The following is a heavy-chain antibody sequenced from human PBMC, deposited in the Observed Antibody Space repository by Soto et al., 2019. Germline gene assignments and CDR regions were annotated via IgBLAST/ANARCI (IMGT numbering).Heavy chain of an antibody. J-gene: IGHJ2*01. CDR3: AKEPVGPDWYFDL. CDR1: GFTFRSYA. Sequence: DVQLLESGGGLVQPGVSLRLSCAASGFTFRSYAMSWVRQAPGKGLEWVSGISGSGISTHYADSVKGRFTVSRDNSKNTLYLQMNRLIAEDTAVYNCAKEPVGPDWYFDLWGRGTLVTVAS. CDR2: ISGSGIST. V-gene: IGHV3-23*01.